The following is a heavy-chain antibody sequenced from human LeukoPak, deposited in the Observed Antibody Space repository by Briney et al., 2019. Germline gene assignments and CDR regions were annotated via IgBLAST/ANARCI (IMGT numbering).Heavy chain of an antibody. CDR2: FDREDGET. Sequence: ASVKVSCKVSGDTLTELFIYWVRQAPGKGLEWVGGFDREDGETVHAQKFQGRVSMTEDTSTDTAYMELSSLRSEDTAVYYCVTPSAQAPATTWSAFAIWGQGTMVTVSS. J-gene: IGHJ3*02. D-gene: IGHD4-17*01. CDR3: VTPSAQAPATTWSAFAI. CDR1: GDTLTELF. V-gene: IGHV1-24*01.